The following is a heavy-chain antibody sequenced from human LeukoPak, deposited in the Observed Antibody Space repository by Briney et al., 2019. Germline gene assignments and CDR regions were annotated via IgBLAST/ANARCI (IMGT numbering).Heavy chain of an antibody. D-gene: IGHD6-6*01. CDR3: ARARGSSSYYYYMDV. J-gene: IGHJ6*03. CDR2: INSDGSST. Sequence: GGSLRLSCAASGFTFSAYWMRWVRQAPGKGLVWVSRINSDGSSTTYADSVKGRFTISRDNAQNTLYLEMNSLRAEDTAVYYCARARGSSSYYYYMDVWGRGTTVTVSS. V-gene: IGHV3-74*01. CDR1: GFTFSAYW.